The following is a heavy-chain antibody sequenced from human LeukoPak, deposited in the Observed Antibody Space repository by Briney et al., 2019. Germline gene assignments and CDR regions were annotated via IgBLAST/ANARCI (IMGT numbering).Heavy chain of an antibody. D-gene: IGHD2-2*01. J-gene: IGHJ3*02. CDR1: GGSITNENYF. CDR3: AREVISPGASDGFDI. Sequence: SQTLSLTCTVSGGSITNENYFWSRIRLSPGKGLEWIGYIHYRGSAYYGPSLESRFTLSIDTSTNQYSLQLNSVTAADTAMYYCAREVISPGASDGFDIWGQGTMVTVSS. V-gene: IGHV4-30-4*01. CDR2: IHYRGSA.